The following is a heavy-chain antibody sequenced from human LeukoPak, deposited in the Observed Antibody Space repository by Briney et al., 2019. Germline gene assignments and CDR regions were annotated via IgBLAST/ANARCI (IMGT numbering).Heavy chain of an antibody. CDR3: ARAAGSYYSFPDY. Sequence: TGGSLRLSCAASGFTFSSYSINWIRQAPGKGLEWVSSISSTSSYMFYADSVKGRFTISRDNAKTSLYLQMNNLRAEDTAVYYCARAAGSYYSFPDYWGQGTLVTVSS. D-gene: IGHD1-26*01. J-gene: IGHJ4*02. CDR2: ISSTSSYM. V-gene: IGHV3-21*01. CDR1: GFTFSSYS.